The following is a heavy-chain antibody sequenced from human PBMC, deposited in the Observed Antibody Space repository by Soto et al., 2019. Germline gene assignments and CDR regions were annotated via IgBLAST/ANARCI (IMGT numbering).Heavy chain of an antibody. D-gene: IGHD1-26*01. J-gene: IGHJ4*02. Sequence: RVTISVDTSKNQFSLGLSSVTAADTAVYYCARVSGSYYHVYYFDYWGQGTLVTVSS. CDR3: ARVSGSYYHVYYFDY. V-gene: IGHV4-59*01.